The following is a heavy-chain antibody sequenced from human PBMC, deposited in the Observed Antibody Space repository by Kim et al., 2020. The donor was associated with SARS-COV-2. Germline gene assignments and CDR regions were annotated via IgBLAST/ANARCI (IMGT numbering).Heavy chain of an antibody. CDR3: ARTMPGGWFDP. V-gene: IGHV6-1*01. J-gene: IGHJ5*02. Sequence: NDYAVSVKSRITNNPDTSKNQFSLQLNSVTPEDTAVYYCARTMPGGWFDPWGQGTLVTVSS. D-gene: IGHD2-2*01. CDR2: N.